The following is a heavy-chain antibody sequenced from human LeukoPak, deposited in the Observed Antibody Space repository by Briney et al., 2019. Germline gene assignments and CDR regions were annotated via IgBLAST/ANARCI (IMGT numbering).Heavy chain of an antibody. V-gene: IGHV3-33*01. CDR1: GFTFSSYG. CDR3: ARARDRGYSSGWYEVYFDY. Sequence: PGGSLRLSCAASGFTFSSYGMHWVRQAPGKGLEWVAVIWYDGSNEYYADSVKGRFTISRDNSKNTLYLQMNSLRAEDTAVYYCARARDRGYSSGWYEVYFDYWGQGTLVTVSS. D-gene: IGHD6-19*01. CDR2: IWYDGSNE. J-gene: IGHJ4*02.